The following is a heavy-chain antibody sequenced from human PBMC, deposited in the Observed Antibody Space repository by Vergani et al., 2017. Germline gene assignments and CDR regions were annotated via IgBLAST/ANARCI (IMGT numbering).Heavy chain of an antibody. D-gene: IGHD6-13*01. J-gene: IGHJ5*02. V-gene: IGHV4-39*07. CDR3: AGDTHSWQRADR. CDR2: IYYSENK. Sequence: QLQLQESGPGLVKPSETLSLTCTVSGGSITYGAFYWGWIRQSPGKGLEWIGSIYYSENKFYNPSLESRVTLSIDTTKNQFSLRLTSVTAADSAIYYCAGDTHSWQRADRWGQGTRVIVSS. CDR1: GGSITYGAFY.